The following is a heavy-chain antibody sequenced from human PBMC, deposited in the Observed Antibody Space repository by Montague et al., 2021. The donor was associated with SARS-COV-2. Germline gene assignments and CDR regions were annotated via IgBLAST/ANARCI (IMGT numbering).Heavy chain of an antibody. CDR1: GFSLSTGGVG. J-gene: IGHJ5*02. V-gene: IGHV4-61*03. CDR2: IFKSGTT. Sequence: LVKPTQTLTLTCTFSGFSLSTGGVGVSWIRQPPGQALEWIGFIFKSGTTSANPSLKSRVTLSVDTSKNHVSLKLTSVSAADTAVYYCAGQRVAPSNWFAPWGQGSLVTVSS. D-gene: IGHD5-12*01. CDR3: AGQRVAPSNWFAP.